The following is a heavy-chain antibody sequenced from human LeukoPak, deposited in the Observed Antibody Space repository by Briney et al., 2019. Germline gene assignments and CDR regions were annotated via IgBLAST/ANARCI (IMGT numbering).Heavy chain of an antibody. CDR2: INHSGST. CDR1: GGSFSGYY. CDR3: ARGKQWLVRANWFDP. V-gene: IGHV4-34*01. J-gene: IGHJ5*02. Sequence: PSETLSLTCAVYGGSFSGYYWSWIRQPPGKGLEWIGEINHSGSTNYNPSLKSRVTISVDTSKNQFSLTLSSVTAADTAVYYCARGKQWLVRANWFDPWGQGTLVTVSS. D-gene: IGHD6-19*01.